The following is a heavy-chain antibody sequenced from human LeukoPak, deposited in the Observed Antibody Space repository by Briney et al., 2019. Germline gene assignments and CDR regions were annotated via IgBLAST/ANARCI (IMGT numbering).Heavy chain of an antibody. J-gene: IGHJ4*02. CDR1: GGTFSSYA. CDR2: INAGNGNT. CDR3: ARVEGSGSSLFDY. V-gene: IGHV1-3*01. D-gene: IGHD3-10*01. Sequence: GSSVKVSCKASGGTFSSYAISWVRQAPGQRLEWMGWINAGNGNTKYSQKFQGRVTITRDTSASTAYMELSSLRSEDTAVYYCARVEGSGSSLFDYWGQGTLVTVSS.